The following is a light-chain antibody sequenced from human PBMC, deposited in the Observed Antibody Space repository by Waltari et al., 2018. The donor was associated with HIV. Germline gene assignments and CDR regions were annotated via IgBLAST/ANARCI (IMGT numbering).Light chain of an antibody. CDR2: GNP. J-gene: IGLJ2*01. CDR3: QSYDNSLNAVV. CDR1: SSNIGARED. Sequence: QSVLTQPPSVSGAPGQRVIISCTGSSSNIGAREDVHWYQQLPGAVPKVLIYGNPTRPSGVPDRVSGSKSGASASLAIAGLQTDDEADYYCQSYDNSLNAVVFGGGTRLTVL. V-gene: IGLV1-40*01.